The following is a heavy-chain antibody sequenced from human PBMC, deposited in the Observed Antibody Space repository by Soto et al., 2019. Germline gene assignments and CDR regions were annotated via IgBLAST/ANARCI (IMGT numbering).Heavy chain of an antibody. CDR2: IYYSGST. J-gene: IGHJ4*02. CDR1: GGSISSYY. Sequence: SETLSLTCTVSGGSISSYYWSWIRQPPGKGLEWIGYIYYSGSTNYNPSLKSRVTISVDTSKNQFSLKLSSVTAADTAVYYCARHTDSSGYFDYWGQGTLVTVSS. D-gene: IGHD3-22*01. V-gene: IGHV4-59*08. CDR3: ARHTDSSGYFDY.